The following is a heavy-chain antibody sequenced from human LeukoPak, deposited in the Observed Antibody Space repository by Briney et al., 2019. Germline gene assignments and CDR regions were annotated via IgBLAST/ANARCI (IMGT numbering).Heavy chain of an antibody. Sequence: PSETLSLTCAVYGRSFNGFYWTWIRQPPGKGLEWLGEINHSGTINYNPSLKSRVTMSVDTSKNQFSLKLTSVSAADTAVYYCARRDLRLRAWFDPWGQGALVTVSS. J-gene: IGHJ5*02. CDR1: GRSFNGFY. V-gene: IGHV4-34*01. CDR2: INHSGTI. CDR3: ARRDLRLRAWFDP. D-gene: IGHD6-25*01.